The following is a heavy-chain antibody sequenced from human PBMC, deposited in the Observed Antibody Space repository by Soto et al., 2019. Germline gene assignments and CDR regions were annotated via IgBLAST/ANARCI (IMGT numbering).Heavy chain of an antibody. Sequence: GGSLRLSCEVSGFTFSMYSMSWVRQSPGKGLEWVAKIPQDAIDGHYADSVKGRFTISRDNGKNSLYLQLNNLRAEDTAVYYCARDHLILPAHDFFYGSDVWGRGATVTVSS. D-gene: IGHD2-15*01. CDR1: GFTFSMYS. V-gene: IGHV3-7*03. J-gene: IGHJ6*02. CDR2: IPQDAIDG. CDR3: ARDHLILPAHDFFYGSDV.